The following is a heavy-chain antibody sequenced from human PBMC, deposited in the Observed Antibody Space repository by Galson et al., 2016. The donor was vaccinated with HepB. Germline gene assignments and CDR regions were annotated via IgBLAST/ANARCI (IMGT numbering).Heavy chain of an antibody. V-gene: IGHV3-23*01. D-gene: IGHD3-3*01. CDR1: AGTFKNYA. CDR2: IRGSGGRT. J-gene: IGHJ6*02. CDR3: AKDEFLEGDYYYNGMDV. Sequence: SLRLSCAVSAGTFKNYAMNWVRQAPGKGLEWVAAIRGSGGRTSYEDSVRGRFTISRDNSKNTLYLQMSSLRAEDTAVYYCAKDEFLEGDYYYNGMDVWGQGTTVTVSS.